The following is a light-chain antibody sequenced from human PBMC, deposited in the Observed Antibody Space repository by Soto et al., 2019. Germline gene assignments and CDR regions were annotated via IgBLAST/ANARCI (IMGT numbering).Light chain of an antibody. J-gene: IGLJ1*01. Sequence: QSALTQPASVSGSPGQSIPISCTGTSSDVGGYNYVSWYQQHPGKAPKLMIYDVSNRPSGVSNRFSGSKSGTTASLTISGLQAEDEADYYCSSYTSSSTPVFGTGTKVTVL. V-gene: IGLV2-14*01. CDR1: SSDVGGYNY. CDR3: SSYTSSSTPV. CDR2: DVS.